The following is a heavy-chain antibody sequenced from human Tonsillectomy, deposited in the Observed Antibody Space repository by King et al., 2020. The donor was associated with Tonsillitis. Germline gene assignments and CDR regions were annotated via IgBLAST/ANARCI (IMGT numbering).Heavy chain of an antibody. CDR2: ISVSGRI. CDR3: ARIYEGWMTAPLDY. D-gene: IGHD5-12*01. V-gene: IGHV4-39*01. J-gene: IGHJ4*02. CDR1: GGSISSHGYY. Sequence: QLQESGPGLVKPSETLSLTCTVSGGSISSHGYYWGWIRQPPGKGLEWIGSISVSGRIFSIPSLVIRLTISVETSRNQFSLKLSSVSAADTAVYYCARIYEGWMTAPLDYWGQGTLVTVSS.